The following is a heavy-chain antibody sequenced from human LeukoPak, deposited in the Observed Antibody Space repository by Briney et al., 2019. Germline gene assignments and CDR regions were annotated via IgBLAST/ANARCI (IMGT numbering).Heavy chain of an antibody. CDR3: AKGRGTRVYNWFDP. J-gene: IGHJ5*02. Sequence: GGSLRLSCAGSGFTFNTSAMSWVRQAPGKGLEWVSAISGSGRSTYYTDSVRGRFTISRDSSKNTLYLQMNSLRAEDTAVYFCAKGRGTRVYNWFDPWGQGILVTVSS. CDR2: ISGSGRST. V-gene: IGHV3-23*01. D-gene: IGHD1-26*01. CDR1: GFTFNTSA.